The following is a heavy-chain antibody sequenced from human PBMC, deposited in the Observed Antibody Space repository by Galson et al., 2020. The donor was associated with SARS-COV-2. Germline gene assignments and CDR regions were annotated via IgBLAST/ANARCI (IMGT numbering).Heavy chain of an antibody. CDR1: GFTFRNAW. D-gene: IGHD6-13*01. Sequence: GESLKISCAASGFTFRNAWMSWVRQAPGKGLEWVGLLKSKKDGGTTDYAAPVKGRFTMSIDDSKNTLYMQMNSLTTEDTAVYYCAGRIAAAAPYYYYYAMDLWGPGTAVTVSS. J-gene: IGHJ6*02. CDR3: AGRIAAAAPYYYYYAMDL. CDR2: LKSKKDGGTT. V-gene: IGHV3-15*05.